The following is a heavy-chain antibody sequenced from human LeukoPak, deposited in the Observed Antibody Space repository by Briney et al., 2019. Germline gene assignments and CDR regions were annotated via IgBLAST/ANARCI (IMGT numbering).Heavy chain of an antibody. CDR3: AKDGGGTIFGMVIILHYMDV. Sequence: GGSLRLSCAASGFTFSSYSMNWVRQAPGKGLEWVSSISSSSSYIYYADSVKGRFTISRENSKNTLYLQMNSLRAEDTAVYYCAKDGGGTIFGMVIILHYMDVWGKGTTVTVSS. D-gene: IGHD3-3*01. V-gene: IGHV3-21*04. J-gene: IGHJ6*03. CDR2: ISSSSSYI. CDR1: GFTFSSYS.